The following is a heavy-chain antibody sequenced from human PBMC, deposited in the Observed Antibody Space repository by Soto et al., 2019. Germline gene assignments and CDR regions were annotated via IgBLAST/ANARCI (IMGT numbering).Heavy chain of an antibody. J-gene: IGHJ4*02. Sequence: QVQLVQSGAEVKRPGSSVKVSCKASGGTFSSYPISWVRQAPGQGLEWMGGTNGNLGTGNYAQKFRGRLTMTTDISTTTAYMELSSLTSEDTAVYYWARRDSHGFFSYFDNWGQGTLVTVSS. CDR1: GGTFSSYP. CDR3: ARRDSHGFFSYFDN. CDR2: TNGNLGTG. V-gene: IGHV1-69*06. D-gene: IGHD4-17*01.